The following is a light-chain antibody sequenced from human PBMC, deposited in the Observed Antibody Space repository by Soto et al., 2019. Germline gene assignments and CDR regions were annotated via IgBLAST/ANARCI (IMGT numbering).Light chain of an antibody. CDR2: DVS. J-gene: IGLJ2*01. Sequence: QSVLTQPASVSGSPGQSITISCTGTSSDVGGYKYVSWYQQHPGKAPKLIIYDVSYRPSGFSNRFSGSKSGNTASLTISGLQAEDEADYYCSSYSSSSTLVFGGGTKVTVL. CDR3: SSYSSSSTLV. CDR1: SSDVGGYKY. V-gene: IGLV2-14*03.